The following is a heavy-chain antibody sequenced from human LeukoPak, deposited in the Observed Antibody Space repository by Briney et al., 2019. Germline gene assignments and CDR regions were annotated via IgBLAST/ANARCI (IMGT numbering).Heavy chain of an antibody. V-gene: IGHV3-72*01. J-gene: IGHJ6*02. D-gene: IGHD4-17*01. CDR1: GFTFSDHY. CDR3: AGGPTVTTSYLYGMDV. CDR2: TRNKAKSYNT. Sequence: GGSLRLSCAASGFTFSDHYMDWVRQAPGKGLEWVARTRNKAKSYNTEYAASVKGRFTISRDDSENSVYLQMNSLKTEDTAVYFCAGGPTVTTSYLYGMDVWGQGTTVTVSS.